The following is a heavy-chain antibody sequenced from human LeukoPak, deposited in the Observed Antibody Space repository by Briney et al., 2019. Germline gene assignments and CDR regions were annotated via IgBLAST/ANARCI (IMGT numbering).Heavy chain of an antibody. V-gene: IGHV4-34*01. J-gene: IGHJ4*02. CDR2: INHSGST. CDR1: GGSFSGYY. CDR3: ARDPDGYKFFDY. Sequence: SETLSLTCAVYGGSFSGYYWSWIRQPPGKGLEWIGEINHSGSTNYNPSLKSRVTMSVDTSTKQFSLKLTSVTPADTAVYYCARDPDGYKFFDYWGRGRPVTVST. D-gene: IGHD5-24*01.